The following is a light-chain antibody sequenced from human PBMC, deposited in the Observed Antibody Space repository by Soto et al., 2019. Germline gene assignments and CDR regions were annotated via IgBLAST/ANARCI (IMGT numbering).Light chain of an antibody. CDR3: SSYTSSASLV. V-gene: IGLV2-14*01. CDR1: TGDLGNSDY. CDR2: DVT. Sequence: QSVLTQPASVSGSPGQSITISCTGSTGDLGNSDYVSWFQQHPGKAPKLMIYDVTNRPSGVSNRFSGSKSGNTASLTISGLQADDEADYYCSSYTSSASLVFGGGTKLTVL. J-gene: IGLJ2*01.